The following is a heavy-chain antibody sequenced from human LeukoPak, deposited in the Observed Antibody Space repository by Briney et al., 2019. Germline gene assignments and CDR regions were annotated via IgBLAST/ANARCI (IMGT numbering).Heavy chain of an antibody. CDR2: IYCSGTT. Sequence: PSETLSLTCTVTGGSISGYYWSWIRQPPGKGLEWIGFIYCSGTTNYNPSLKSRVTVSVDTSKNQFSLMLSSVTAADTAVYYCARMTSYSSGCYFDYWGQGTLVTVSS. CDR1: GGSISGYY. CDR3: ARMTSYSSGCYFDY. J-gene: IGHJ4*02. V-gene: IGHV4-59*01. D-gene: IGHD6-19*01.